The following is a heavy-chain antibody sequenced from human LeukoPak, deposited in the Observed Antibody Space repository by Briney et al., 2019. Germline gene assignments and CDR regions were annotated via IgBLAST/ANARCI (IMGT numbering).Heavy chain of an antibody. CDR1: GYTFSTYG. CDR3: ARDGLTTVTTPIDY. J-gene: IGHJ4*02. D-gene: IGHD4-17*01. V-gene: IGHV1-18*01. CDR2: IIGNNGNT. Sequence: ASVKVSCRSSGYTFSTYGISWVRPAPGQGLEWMGWIIGNNGNTNYAQNFQGRVTMTTDTSTSTAYMELRSLRSDDTAVYYCARDGLTTVTTPIDYWGQGTLVTVSS.